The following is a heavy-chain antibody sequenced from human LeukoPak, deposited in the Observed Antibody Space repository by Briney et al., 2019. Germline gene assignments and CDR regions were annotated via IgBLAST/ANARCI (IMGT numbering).Heavy chain of an antibody. J-gene: IGHJ4*02. Sequence: GGSLRLSCAGSGFTLSNYAMSWVRQAPGKGLEWVSLISGRTDKTYYADSVKGRFTISRDNSKNTLYLQMNSLRAEDTAVYYCARDHTRSGIAAAGVPRGDYWGQGTLVTVSS. CDR1: GFTLSNYA. CDR2: ISGRTDKT. CDR3: ARDHTRSGIAAAGVPRGDY. D-gene: IGHD6-13*01. V-gene: IGHV3-23*01.